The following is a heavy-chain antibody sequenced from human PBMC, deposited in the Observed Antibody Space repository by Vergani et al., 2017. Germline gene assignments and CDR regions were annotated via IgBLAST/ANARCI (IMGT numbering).Heavy chain of an antibody. D-gene: IGHD6-13*01. V-gene: IGHV4-59*02. CDR3: AGDTHSWQRADR. CDR2: LSTTGGA. Sequence: QARLQESGPGLVKPSETLSLTCHVFGVSVTDYNCNWIRQAPGKGREWIGSLSTTGGATHASHNPSLKRRVSISVDTSKSQFSLRLTSVTAADSAIYYCAGDTHSWQRADRWGQGLLVSVAS. J-gene: IGHJ5*02. CDR1: GVSVTDYN.